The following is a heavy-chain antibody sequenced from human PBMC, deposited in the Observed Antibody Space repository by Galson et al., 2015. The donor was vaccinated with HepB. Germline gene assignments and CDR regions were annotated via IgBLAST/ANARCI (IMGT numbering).Heavy chain of an antibody. CDR3: AKCTNSGWYRGYDYRGYDY. Sequence: SLRLSCAASGFTFTSYAMTWVRQAPGKGLEWVSVISGGGDSTYYADSVKGRFTISRDNSKNTLYLQINSLRVEDTAVYYCAKCTNSGWYRGYDYRGYDYWGQGSLVTVSS. D-gene: IGHD6-19*01. J-gene: IGHJ4*02. CDR2: ISGGGDST. V-gene: IGHV3-23*01. CDR1: GFTFTSYA.